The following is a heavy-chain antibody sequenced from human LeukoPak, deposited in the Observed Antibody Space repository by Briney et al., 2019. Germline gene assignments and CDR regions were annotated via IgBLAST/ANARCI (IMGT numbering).Heavy chain of an antibody. CDR1: GFTFSSYA. V-gene: IGHV3-23*01. CDR2: ISGSGGST. J-gene: IGHJ4*02. D-gene: IGHD3-10*01. Sequence: TGGSLRLSCAASGFTFSSYAMSWVRQAPGKGLEWVSVISGSGGSTYYADSVKGRFTISRDNSKNTLYLQMNSLRAEDTAVYYCAKDGPGALITMVRGVPEYYFDYWGRGTLVTVSS. CDR3: AKDGPGALITMVRGVPEYYFDY.